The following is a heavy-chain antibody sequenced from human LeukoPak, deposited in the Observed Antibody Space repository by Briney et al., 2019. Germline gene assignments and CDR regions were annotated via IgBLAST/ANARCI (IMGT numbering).Heavy chain of an antibody. CDR2: INSDGSST. D-gene: IGHD5-18*01. Sequence: PGGSLRLSCAASGFTFSSYWMHWVRQAPGKGLVWVSRINSDGSSTSYADSVKGRFTISRDNSKNTLYLQMNSLRAEDTAVYYCARGPPRIGYSYGYPPYFDYWGQGTLVTVSS. CDR3: ARGPPRIGYSYGYPPYFDY. V-gene: IGHV3-74*01. CDR1: GFTFSSYW. J-gene: IGHJ4*02.